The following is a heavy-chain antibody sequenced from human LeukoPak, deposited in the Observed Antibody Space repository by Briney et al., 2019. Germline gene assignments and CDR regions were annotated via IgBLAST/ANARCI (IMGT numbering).Heavy chain of an antibody. CDR2: IYSGGST. CDR1: GFTVSSNY. V-gene: IGHV3-53*01. Sequence: SGGSLRLSCAASGFTVSSNYMSWVRQPPGKGLEWVSAIYSGGSTYYAASVKGRFTISRDNSKNTLYLQMNGLRAEDTAVYYCARDSGFYYGSGSYDAFDIWGQGTMVTVSS. J-gene: IGHJ3*02. D-gene: IGHD3-10*01. CDR3: ARDSGFYYGSGSYDAFDI.